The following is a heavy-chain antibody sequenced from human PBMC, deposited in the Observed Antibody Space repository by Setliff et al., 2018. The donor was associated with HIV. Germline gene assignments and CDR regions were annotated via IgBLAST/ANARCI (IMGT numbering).Heavy chain of an antibody. J-gene: IGHJ3*02. D-gene: IGHD2-8*01. CDR2: IYSGSSTS. CDR1: GFTVGSNY. V-gene: IGHV3-66*01. Sequence: PGGSLRLSCAASGFTVGSNYMSWVRQAPGKGLEWVSIIYSGSSTSYYADSVKGRFTISRDSSRNTLYLQMNSLRAEDTAVYYCARGTYCTDGVCIKGALDIRGQGTMVTVSS. CDR3: ARGTYCTDGVCIKGALDI.